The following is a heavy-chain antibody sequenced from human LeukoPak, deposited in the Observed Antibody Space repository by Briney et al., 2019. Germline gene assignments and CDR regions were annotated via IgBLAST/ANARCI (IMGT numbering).Heavy chain of an antibody. V-gene: IGHV1-8*01. CDR2: MNPNSGNT. Sequence: GASVKVSCKASGYTFTSYDINWVRQATGQGLEWMGWMNPNSGNTGYAQKFQGRVTMTRNTSISTAYMELSSLRSEDTAVYYCARGGNVLLWFGELSQNWFDPWGQGTLVTVSS. CDR1: GYTFTSYD. J-gene: IGHJ5*02. CDR3: ARGGNVLLWFGELSQNWFDP. D-gene: IGHD3-10*01.